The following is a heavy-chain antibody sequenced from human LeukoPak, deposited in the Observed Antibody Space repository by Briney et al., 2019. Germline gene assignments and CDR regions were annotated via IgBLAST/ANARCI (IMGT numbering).Heavy chain of an antibody. Sequence: PSETLSLTCTVSGGSIKSYYWSWIRQPAGKGLEWIGRIETSGSTNYNPSLKSRLTMSVDTSKNQFSLKLNSVTAADTAVYYCARDLGGGWFDPWGQGTLVTVSS. CDR3: ARDLGGGWFDP. CDR1: GGSIKSYY. J-gene: IGHJ5*02. CDR2: IETSGST. V-gene: IGHV4-4*07.